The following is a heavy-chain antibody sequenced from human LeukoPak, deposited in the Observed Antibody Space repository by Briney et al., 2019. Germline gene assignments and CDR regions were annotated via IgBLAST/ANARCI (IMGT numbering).Heavy chain of an antibody. CDR3: AKDGTNLYSSGWAADY. Sequence: PGRSLRLSCAASGFTFSSYGMHWVRQAPGKGLVWVAVISYDGSNKYYADSVKGRFTISRDNSKNTLYLQMNSLRAEDTAVYYCAKDGTNLYSSGWAADYWGQGTLVTVSS. J-gene: IGHJ4*02. V-gene: IGHV3-30*18. CDR2: ISYDGSNK. CDR1: GFTFSSYG. D-gene: IGHD6-19*01.